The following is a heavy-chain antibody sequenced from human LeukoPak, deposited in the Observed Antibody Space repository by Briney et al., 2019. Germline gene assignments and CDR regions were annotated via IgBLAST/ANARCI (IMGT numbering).Heavy chain of an antibody. V-gene: IGHV4-39*01. CDR1: GGSISSSTYY. CDR2: IYYGGST. CDR3: ARHVRSMDV. Sequence: PSGTLSLTCTVSGGSISSSTYYWGWIRQPPRKGLEWIGSIYYGGSTYYNPSLKSRVTLSLDPSKNQFSLKLSSVTAADTAVFYCARHVRSMDVWGQGTTVTVSS. J-gene: IGHJ6*02. D-gene: IGHD3-10*02.